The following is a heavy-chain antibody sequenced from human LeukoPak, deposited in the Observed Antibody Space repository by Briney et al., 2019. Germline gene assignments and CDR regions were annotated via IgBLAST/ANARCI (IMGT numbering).Heavy chain of an antibody. CDR2: IRGSGGST. D-gene: IGHD6-13*01. CDR3: AKDPPSWYSSSWYGFDP. V-gene: IGHV3-23*01. CDR1: GFTFSSYA. J-gene: IGHJ5*02. Sequence: HLGGSLRLSCAASGFTFSSYAMSWVRQAPGKGLEWVSAIRGSGGSTYYADSVKGRFTISRDNSKNTLYLQMNSLRAEDTAVYYCAKDPPSWYSSSWYGFDPWGQGTLVTVSS.